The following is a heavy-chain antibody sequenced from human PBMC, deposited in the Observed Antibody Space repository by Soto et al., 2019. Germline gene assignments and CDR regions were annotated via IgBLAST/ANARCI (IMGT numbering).Heavy chain of an antibody. Sequence: QVHLVQSGAEVKKPGSSVKVSCKASGGTFSNCTINWVRQAPGQGLEWMGGIIPIFGTANYPQRFQVRVTITADESTSAAYMELSSLKSEDTAVYYCARSSGYLTAYFDYWGQGALVTVSS. D-gene: IGHD3-22*01. J-gene: IGHJ4*02. V-gene: IGHV1-69*12. CDR2: IIPIFGTA. CDR3: ARSSGYLTAYFDY. CDR1: GGTFSNCT.